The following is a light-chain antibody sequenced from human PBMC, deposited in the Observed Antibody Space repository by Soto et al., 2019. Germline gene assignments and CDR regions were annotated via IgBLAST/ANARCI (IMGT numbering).Light chain of an antibody. CDR2: AAS. Sequence: DIQLTQSPSFLSASVGDRVTITCRASQGISSYLAWYQQKPGKAPKLLIYAASTLQSGVPSRFSSSGSGTEFTLTISSLQPEDFATYCCQQLNSYPFTVGQGTRLEIK. CDR3: QQLNSYPFT. J-gene: IGKJ5*01. CDR1: QGISSY. V-gene: IGKV1-9*01.